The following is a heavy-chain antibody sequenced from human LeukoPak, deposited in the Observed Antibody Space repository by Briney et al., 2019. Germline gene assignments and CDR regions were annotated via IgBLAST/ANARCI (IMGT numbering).Heavy chain of an antibody. V-gene: IGHV4-34*01. CDR3: ARDVDTPMVDAFDI. CDR2: INHSGST. CDR1: GGSFSGYY. J-gene: IGHJ3*02. D-gene: IGHD5-18*01. Sequence: SETLSLTCAVYGGSFSGYYWSWIRQPPGKGLEWIGEINHSGSTNYNPSLKSRVTISVDTSKSQFSLKLSSVTAADTAVYYCARDVDTPMVDAFDIWGQGTMVTVSS.